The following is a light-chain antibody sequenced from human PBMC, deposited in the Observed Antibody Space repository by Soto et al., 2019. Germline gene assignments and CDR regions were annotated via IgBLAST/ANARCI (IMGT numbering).Light chain of an antibody. CDR3: QLYVSSSPGYT. CDR1: QSVSSTY. J-gene: IGKJ2*01. V-gene: IGKV3-20*01. CDR2: GTS. Sequence: EIVLTQSPGTLSLSPGERATLSCRASQSVSSTYLAWYQQKPGQAPGLLLYGTSNRATGIPDRFSGSGSGTDFTLTISRLEPEDFAMDYGQLYVSSSPGYTFGQGTKLEIK.